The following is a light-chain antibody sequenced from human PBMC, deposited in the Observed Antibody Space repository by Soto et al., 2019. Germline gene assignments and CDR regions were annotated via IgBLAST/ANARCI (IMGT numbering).Light chain of an antibody. V-gene: IGLV2-14*01. J-gene: IGLJ2*01. Sequence: QSVLTQPASVSGSPGQSITISRTGTSSDVGGYNYVSWYQQHPGKAPKLMIYEVSNRPSGVSDRFSGSKSGNTASLTISGLQAEDEADYYCNSYTSSSTWIFGGGTQLTVL. CDR1: SSDVGGYNY. CDR3: NSYTSSSTWI. CDR2: EVS.